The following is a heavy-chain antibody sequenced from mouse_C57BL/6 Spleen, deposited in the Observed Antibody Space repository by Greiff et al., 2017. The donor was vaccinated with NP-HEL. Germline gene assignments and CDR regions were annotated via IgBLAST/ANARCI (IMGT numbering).Heavy chain of an antibody. D-gene: IGHD2-1*01. CDR1: GFNIKDYY. Sequence: EVHLVESGAELVKPGASVKLSCTASGFNIKDYYMHWVKQRTEQGLEWIGRIDPEDGETKYAPKFQGKATITADTSSNTAYLQLSSLTSEDTAVYYCALIYYGNYELYWYFDVWGTGTTVTVSS. J-gene: IGHJ1*03. CDR3: ALIYYGNYELYWYFDV. CDR2: IDPEDGET. V-gene: IGHV14-2*01.